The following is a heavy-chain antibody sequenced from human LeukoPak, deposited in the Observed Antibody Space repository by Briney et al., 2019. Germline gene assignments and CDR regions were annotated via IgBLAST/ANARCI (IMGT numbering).Heavy chain of an antibody. CDR3: TSGIVVVPAAISYDAFDI. CDR1: GFTFSGSA. V-gene: IGHV3-73*01. D-gene: IGHD2-2*02. CDR2: IRSKANSYAT. Sequence: GGSLRLSCAASGFTFSGSAMHWVRQASGKGLEWVGRIRSKANSYATAYAASVKDRFTISRDDSKNTAYLQMNSLKTEDTAVYYCTSGIVVVPAAISYDAFDIWGQGTMVTVSS. J-gene: IGHJ3*02.